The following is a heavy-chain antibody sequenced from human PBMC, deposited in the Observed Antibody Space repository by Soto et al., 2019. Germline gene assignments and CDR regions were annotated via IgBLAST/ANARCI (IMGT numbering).Heavy chain of an antibody. J-gene: IGHJ3*02. CDR1: GITFSDYP. CDR3: ATVLSAAFDI. CDR2: ISGGTGTT. Sequence: GGSLRLSCAFSGITFSDYPINWVRQAPGKGLEWVSGISGGTGTTHYADSVKGRFTISRDNSKNTVYLQMNSLRAEDTALYYCATVLSAAFDIWGQGTMVTVSS. V-gene: IGHV3-23*01.